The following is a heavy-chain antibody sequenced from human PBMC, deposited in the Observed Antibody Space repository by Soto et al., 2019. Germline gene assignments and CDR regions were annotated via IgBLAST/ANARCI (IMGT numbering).Heavy chain of an antibody. CDR3: ARHPIAAAGTGDYYYYGTYV. J-gene: IGHJ6*02. Sequence: GESLKISCKGSGYSFTSYWISWVRQMPVKGLEWMGRIDPSDSYTNYSPSFQGHVTISADKSISTAYLQWSSLKASDTAMYYCARHPIAAAGTGDYYYYGTYVCGQGTTVTVSS. D-gene: IGHD6-13*01. CDR1: GYSFTSYW. CDR2: IDPSDSYT. V-gene: IGHV5-10-1*01.